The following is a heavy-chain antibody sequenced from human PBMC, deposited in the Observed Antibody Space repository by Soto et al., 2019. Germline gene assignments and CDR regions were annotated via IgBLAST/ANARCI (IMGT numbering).Heavy chain of an antibody. J-gene: IGHJ6*02. CDR2: IIPIFGTA. Sequence: GASVKVSCKASGGTFSSYAISWVRQAPGQGLEWMGGIIPIFGTANYAQKFQGRVTITADESTSTAYMELSSLRSEDTAVYYCAREKESQAGMDVWGQGTTVTVSS. CDR3: AREKESQAGMDV. V-gene: IGHV1-69*13. CDR1: GGTFSSYA.